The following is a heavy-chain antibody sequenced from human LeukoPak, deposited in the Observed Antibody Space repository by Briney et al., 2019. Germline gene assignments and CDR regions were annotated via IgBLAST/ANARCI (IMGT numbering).Heavy chain of an antibody. J-gene: IGHJ4*02. CDR2: IRSKAYGGTT. D-gene: IGHD2-15*01. CDR1: VFSFFDYA. V-gene: IGHV3-49*03. Sequence: SLLLSCTASVFSFFDYAMIWFGQAPRRGRVGVVFIRSKAYGGTTEYAASVKGIFTISRDDSKSIAYLQMNSLKTEDTAVYYCGVAATGRGADYWGQGTLVTVSS. CDR3: GVAATGRGADY.